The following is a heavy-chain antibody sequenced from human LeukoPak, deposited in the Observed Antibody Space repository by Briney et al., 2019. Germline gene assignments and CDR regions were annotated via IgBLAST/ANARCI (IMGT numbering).Heavy chain of an antibody. V-gene: IGHV1-2*02. Sequence: ASVKVSCKASGYTFTGYYMHWVRQAPGQGLEWMGWVNPNNGGTNYAQKFQGRVTMTRDTSTSTAYMELSRLSSDDTAMYYCARVGQSDYWGQGTLVTVSS. J-gene: IGHJ4*02. CDR3: ARVGQSDY. D-gene: IGHD5-24*01. CDR1: GYTFTGYY. CDR2: VNPNNGGT.